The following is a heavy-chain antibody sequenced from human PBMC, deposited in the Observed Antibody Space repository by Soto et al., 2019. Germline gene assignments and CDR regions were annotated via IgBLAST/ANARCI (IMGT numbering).Heavy chain of an antibody. Sequence: ASVKVSCKASGGTFRSYAISWVRQAPGQGLEWMGGILPFFGTIHYAQKLQGRVTITADESTSTAYMELSSLRSEDTAVYYCARRHSYGHVSYYYYGLGVWGQGTAVTVSS. CDR2: ILPFFGTI. J-gene: IGHJ6*02. CDR3: ARRHSYGHVSYYYYGLGV. CDR1: GGTFRSYA. V-gene: IGHV1-69*13. D-gene: IGHD3-16*01.